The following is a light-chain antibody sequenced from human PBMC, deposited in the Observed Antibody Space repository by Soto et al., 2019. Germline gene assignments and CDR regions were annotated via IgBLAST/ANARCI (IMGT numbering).Light chain of an antibody. J-gene: IGKJ2*01. CDR2: AAS. CDR3: QQYGSSLPYT. Sequence: EIVLTQSPGTLSLSPGERATLSCRASQSVTSNFLAWYQQKPGQPPRLLIYAASNRATGTPDRFSGSGSGTDFTLTISSLVPEYFEVYYCQQYGSSLPYTFGQGTKLEIK. V-gene: IGKV3-20*01. CDR1: QSVTSNF.